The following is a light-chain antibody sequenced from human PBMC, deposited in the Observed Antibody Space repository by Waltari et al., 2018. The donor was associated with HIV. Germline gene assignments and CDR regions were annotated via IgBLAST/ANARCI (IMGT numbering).Light chain of an antibody. CDR3: SSFTSRTTWV. CDR1: GSYIGSQS. V-gene: IGLV1-44*01. CDR2: NND. Sequence: HSVLTQPPSASGTSGQTVIISCSANGSYIGSQSLTWYQHLPGATPNLVIYNNDQRPLGVSNRFSGSKSGNTASLTISGLQAEDEADYYCSSFTSRTTWVFGGGTKLTVL. J-gene: IGLJ3*02.